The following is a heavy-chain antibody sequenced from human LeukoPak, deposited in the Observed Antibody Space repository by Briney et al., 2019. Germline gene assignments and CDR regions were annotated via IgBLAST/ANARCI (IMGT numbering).Heavy chain of an antibody. CDR1: GGSISSYY. CDR3: ARCFYDSSGYYRLLDY. D-gene: IGHD3-22*01. J-gene: IGHJ4*02. Sequence: SETLSLTCTVSGGSISSYYWSWIRQPPGKGLEWIGYIYYSGSTNYNPSLESRVTISVDTSKNQFSLKLSSVTAADTAVYYCARCFYDSSGYYRLLDYWGQGTLVTVSS. V-gene: IGHV4-59*01. CDR2: IYYSGST.